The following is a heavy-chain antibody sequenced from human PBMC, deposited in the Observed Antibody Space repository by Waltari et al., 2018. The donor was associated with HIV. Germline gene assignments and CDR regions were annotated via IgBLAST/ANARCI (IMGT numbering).Heavy chain of an antibody. CDR1: GLTFSNAW. V-gene: IGHV3-15*01. CDR2: LKSKADGGTT. Sequence: EVQLVESGGGLVKPGGSLRLACAASGLTFSNAWLSWVRQTPGKGLEWDGRLKSKADGGTTDYGAPVKGRFTISRDDSENTLYLQMDSLETEDTAVYYCATGERWLQIRRYFDYWGQGTLVTVSS. J-gene: IGHJ4*02. D-gene: IGHD5-12*01. CDR3: ATGERWLQIRRYFDY.